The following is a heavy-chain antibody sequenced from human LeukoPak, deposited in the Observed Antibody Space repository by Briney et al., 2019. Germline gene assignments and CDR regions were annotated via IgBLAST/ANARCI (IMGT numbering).Heavy chain of an antibody. J-gene: IGHJ4*02. D-gene: IGHD1-1*01. Sequence: GGSLRLSCAASGFTFSDYSMNWVRQAPGKGLEWISYVGISSGNTKYADSVKGRFTISGDSARNSLYLQMSSLRVEDTAVYYCARDHNYAFDNWGQGTLVTFSS. CDR3: ARDHNYAFDN. V-gene: IGHV3-48*04. CDR1: GFTFSDYS. CDR2: VGISSGNT.